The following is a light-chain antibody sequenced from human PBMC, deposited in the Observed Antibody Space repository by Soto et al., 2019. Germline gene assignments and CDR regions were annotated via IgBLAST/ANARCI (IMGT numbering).Light chain of an antibody. J-gene: IGKJ1*01. CDR1: QTISSW. CDR2: DAS. Sequence: DIQMTQSPSTLSGSVGDRVTITCRASQTISSWLAWYQQKPGKAPKLLIYDASSLESGVPSRFSGSGFGTEFILTISSLQPDDFATYWCQHYGGMWTFGQGTKVDIK. CDR3: QHYGGMWT. V-gene: IGKV1-5*01.